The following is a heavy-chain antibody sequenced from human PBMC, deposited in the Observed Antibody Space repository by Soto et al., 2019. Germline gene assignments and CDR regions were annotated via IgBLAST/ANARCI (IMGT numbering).Heavy chain of an antibody. D-gene: IGHD5-12*01. V-gene: IGHV4-4*02. J-gene: IGHJ4*02. CDR1: GGSISSSNW. CDR2: IYHSGST. CDR3: ARDEITPGSYSGYVPIYFDY. Sequence: PSETLSLTCAVSGGSISSSNWWSWVRQPPGKGLEWIGEIYHSGSTNYNPSLKSRVTISVDKSKNQFSLKLSSVTAADTAVYYCARDEITPGSYSGYVPIYFDYWGQGTLVTVSS.